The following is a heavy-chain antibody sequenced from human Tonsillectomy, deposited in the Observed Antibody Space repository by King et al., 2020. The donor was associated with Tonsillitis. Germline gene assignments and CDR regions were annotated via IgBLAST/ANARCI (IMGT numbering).Heavy chain of an antibody. V-gene: IGHV3-43*01. J-gene: IGHJ4*02. CDR2: ITRDGGSA. CDR3: AKEQKKYFEA. D-gene: IGHD2/OR15-2a*01. Sequence: EVQLVESGGVVEQPGGSLRLSCVASGFTFDDYTMHWVRQAPGKGLEWVFLITRDGGSAFYADFVKGRFTISRDNSKNSLYLQMNSLTSEDTAFYYCAKEQKKYFEAWGQGTLVTVSS. CDR1: GFTFDDYT.